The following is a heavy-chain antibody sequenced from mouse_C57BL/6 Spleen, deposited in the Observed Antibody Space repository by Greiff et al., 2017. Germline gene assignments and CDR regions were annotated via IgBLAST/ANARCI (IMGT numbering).Heavy chain of an antibody. V-gene: IGHV5-4*01. CDR1: GFTFSSYA. CDR3: ARERIGNSWYFDV. D-gene: IGHD2-1*01. Sequence: EVHLVESGGGLVKPGGSLKLSCAASGFTFSSYAMSWVRQTPEKRLEWVATISDGGSYTYYPDNVKGRFTISRDNAKNNLYLQMSHLKSEDTAMYYCARERIGNSWYFDVWGTGTTVTVSS. CDR2: ISDGGSYT. J-gene: IGHJ1*03.